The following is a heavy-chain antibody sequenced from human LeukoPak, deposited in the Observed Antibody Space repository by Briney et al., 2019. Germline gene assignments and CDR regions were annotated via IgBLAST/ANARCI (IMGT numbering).Heavy chain of an antibody. Sequence: GSLRLSCEASGFTFSADARTWVRQAPGKGLEWIGYIYYSGSTNYNPSLKTRVTISVDTSKNQFSLKLSSVTAADTAVYYCARDLGIAVAGDAYDICGQGPMTPVSS. CDR1: GFTFSADA. V-gene: IGHV4-59*01. CDR3: ARDLGIAVAGDAYDI. D-gene: IGHD6-19*01. CDR2: IYYSGST. J-gene: IGHJ3*02.